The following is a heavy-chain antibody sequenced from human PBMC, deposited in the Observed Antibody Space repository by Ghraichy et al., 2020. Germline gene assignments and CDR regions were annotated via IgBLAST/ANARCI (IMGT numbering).Heavy chain of an antibody. D-gene: IGHD2-21*01. CDR1: GFTFSSYA. CDR2: IRYDESNK. CDR3: AKVGNVVPWFDP. Sequence: GGSLRLSCAASGFTFSSYAMHWVRQASGKGLEWVASIRYDESNKYYADSVKGRFTISRDNSKNTLYLQMNSLRDEDTAEYYCAKVGNVVPWFDPWGQGNPVTVSS. V-gene: IGHV3-30*02. J-gene: IGHJ5*02.